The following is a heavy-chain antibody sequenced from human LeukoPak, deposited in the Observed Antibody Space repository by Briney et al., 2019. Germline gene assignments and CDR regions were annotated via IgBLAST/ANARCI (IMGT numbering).Heavy chain of an antibody. J-gene: IGHJ4*02. CDR1: GGSISSSSYY. CDR3: ARLSGWYKPFDY. Sequence: PSETLSLTCTVSGGSISSSSYYWGWIRQPPGKGLEWIGSIYYSGSTYYNPSLKSRVTISVDTSKNQFSLKLSSVTAADTAVYYCARLSGWYKPFDYWGQGTLVTVSS. CDR2: IYYSGST. D-gene: IGHD6-19*01. V-gene: IGHV4-39*01.